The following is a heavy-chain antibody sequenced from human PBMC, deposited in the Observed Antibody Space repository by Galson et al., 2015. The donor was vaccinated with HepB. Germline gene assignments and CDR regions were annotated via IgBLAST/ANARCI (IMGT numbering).Heavy chain of an antibody. V-gene: IGHV1-24*01. CDR3: ATDARIVGATSANFDY. CDR2: FDPEDGET. Sequence: SVKVSCKVSGYTLTELSMHWVRQAPGKGLEWMGGFDPEDGETIYAQKFQGRVTMTEDTSTGTAYMELSSLRSEDTAVYYCATDARIVGATSANFDYWGQGTLVTVSS. CDR1: GYTLTELS. D-gene: IGHD1-26*01. J-gene: IGHJ4*02.